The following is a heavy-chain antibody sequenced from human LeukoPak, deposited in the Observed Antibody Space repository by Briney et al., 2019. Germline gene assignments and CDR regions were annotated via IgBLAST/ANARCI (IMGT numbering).Heavy chain of an antibody. CDR2: MSGSSGST. Sequence: GGSLRLSCAASGSTFSSYAMSWVRQAPGKGMEWDGAMSGSSGSTYYADSVKGRFTISRDNSKNTLYLQMNSLRAEDTAVYYCAKARYYGSGSFFDYWGQGTLVTVSS. J-gene: IGHJ4*02. D-gene: IGHD3-10*01. CDR1: GSTFSSYA. V-gene: IGHV3-23*01. CDR3: AKARYYGSGSFFDY.